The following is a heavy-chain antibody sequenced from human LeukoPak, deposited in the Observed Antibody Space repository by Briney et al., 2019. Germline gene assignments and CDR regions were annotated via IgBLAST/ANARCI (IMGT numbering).Heavy chain of an antibody. CDR3: ARDSDRGAYDY. CDR2: ISSNMNFI. CDR1: GFTFSDYN. V-gene: IGHV3-21*01. Sequence: GGSLRLSCAASGFTFSDYNMHWVRQTPRKGLEWVSSISSNMNFIYYGDSVKGRFTISRDNAKSSLYLQMDSLRPEDTAVYYCARDSDRGAYDYWGQGTLVTVSS. D-gene: IGHD2-21*01. J-gene: IGHJ4*02.